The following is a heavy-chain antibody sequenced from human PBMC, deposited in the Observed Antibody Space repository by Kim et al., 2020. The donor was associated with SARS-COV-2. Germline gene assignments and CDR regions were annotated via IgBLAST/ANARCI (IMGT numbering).Heavy chain of an antibody. Sequence: SETLSLTCTVSSGSISSSSYYWAWIRQPPGKGLDWIGSIYYSGSTYHNPSLKSRVTISVDTSKNQFSLRLSSVTAADTAVYDCARQYYGMDVWGQGTTVTVSS. J-gene: IGHJ6*02. V-gene: IGHV4-39*01. CDR3: ARQYYGMDV. CDR2: IYYSGST. CDR1: SGSISSSSYY.